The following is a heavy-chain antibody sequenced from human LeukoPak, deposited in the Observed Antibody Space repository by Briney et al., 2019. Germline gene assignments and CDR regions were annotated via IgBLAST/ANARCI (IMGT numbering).Heavy chain of an antibody. D-gene: IGHD3-10*01. CDR2: IWYDGSNK. J-gene: IGHJ4*02. CDR3: AKDRGNFYGSGSYFPPGGDY. Sequence: PGKSLRLSCAASGFTFSSYGMHWVRQAPGKGLEWVAVIWYDGSNKYYADSVKGRFTISRDNSNNTLYLQMNSLRAEDTAIYYCAKDRGNFYGSGSYFPPGGDYWGQGTLVTVSS. V-gene: IGHV3-33*06. CDR1: GFTFSSYG.